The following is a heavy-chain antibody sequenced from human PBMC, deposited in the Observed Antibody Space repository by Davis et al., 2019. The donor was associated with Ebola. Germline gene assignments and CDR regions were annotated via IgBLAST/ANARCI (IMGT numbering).Heavy chain of an antibody. CDR1: GFTFDDYA. J-gene: IGHJ3*02. Sequence: PGGSLRLSCAASGFTFDDYAMHWVRQAPGKGLEWVSGISWNSGSIGYADSVKGRFTISRDNAKNSLYLQMNSLRAEDTALYYCAKDIQYQLLTGGAFDIWGQGTMVTVSS. D-gene: IGHD2-2*01. CDR2: ISWNSGSI. V-gene: IGHV3-9*01. CDR3: AKDIQYQLLTGGAFDI.